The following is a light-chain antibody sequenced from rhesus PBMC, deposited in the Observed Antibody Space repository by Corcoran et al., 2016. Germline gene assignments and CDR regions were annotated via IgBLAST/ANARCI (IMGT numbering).Light chain of an antibody. CDR1: QGISSW. Sequence: DIQMTQSPSSLSASVGDKVTITCHASQGISSWLAWYQQKPGQAPKLLIYLASTRESGVPNRFIGSGSGTDFTLTISGLQAEDVAVYYCQTYYSSPLSFGQGTKVEIK. J-gene: IGKJ2*01. CDR2: LAS. CDR3: QTYYSSPLS. V-gene: IGKV4-1*01.